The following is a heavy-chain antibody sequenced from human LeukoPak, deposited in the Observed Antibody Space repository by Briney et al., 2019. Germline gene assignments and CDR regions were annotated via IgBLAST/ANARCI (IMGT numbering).Heavy chain of an antibody. CDR1: GYTFTSYG. CDR3: AGEVYYGSGSYYNPPGRDY. V-gene: IGHV1-18*01. D-gene: IGHD3-10*01. Sequence: ASVKVSCKASGYTFTSYGISWVRQAPGQGLEWMGWISAYNGNTNYAQKLQGRVTMTTETSTSTAYMELSSLRSEDTAVYYCAGEVYYGSGSYYNPPGRDYWGQGTLVTVSS. J-gene: IGHJ4*02. CDR2: ISAYNGNT.